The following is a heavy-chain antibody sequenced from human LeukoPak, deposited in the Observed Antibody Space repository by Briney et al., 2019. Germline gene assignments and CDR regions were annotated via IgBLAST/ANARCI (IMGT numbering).Heavy chain of an antibody. CDR3: ARDMKRVPAATTRLFDY. J-gene: IGHJ4*02. D-gene: IGHD2-2*01. CDR2: ISSSSSYI. Sequence: GGSLRLSCAASGFTFSSYSMNWVRQAPGKGLEWVSSISSSSSYIYYADSVKGRFTISRDNAKNSLYLQMNSLRAEDTAVYYCARDMKRVPAATTRLFDYWGQGTLVTVSS. CDR1: GFTFSSYS. V-gene: IGHV3-21*01.